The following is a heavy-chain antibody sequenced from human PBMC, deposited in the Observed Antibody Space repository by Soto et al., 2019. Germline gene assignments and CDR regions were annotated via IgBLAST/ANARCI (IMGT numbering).Heavy chain of an antibody. CDR3: AKSGYSYGYTYY. D-gene: IGHD5-18*01. V-gene: IGHV3-33*06. J-gene: IGHJ4*02. CDR1: GFTFSSYG. Sequence: PGGSLRLSCAASGFTFSSYGMHWVRQAPGKGLEWVAVIWYDGSNKYYADSVKGRFTISRDNSKNTLYLQMNSLRAEDTAVYYCAKSGYSYGYTYYWGQGTLVTVSS. CDR2: IWYDGSNK.